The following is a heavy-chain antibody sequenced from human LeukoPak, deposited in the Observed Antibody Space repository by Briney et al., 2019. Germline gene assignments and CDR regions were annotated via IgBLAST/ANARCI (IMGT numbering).Heavy chain of an antibody. J-gene: IGHJ6*03. CDR2: INPNSGVT. Sequence: GSVKVSCKSSGYTFTEHYMHWMRQAPGQGLEWMGWINPNSGVTRYAQRFQGRVTMTRDTSTSTAYMELRSLRSDDTAVYYCARDTPRIAVAGTLDYYYYMDVWGKGTTVTVSS. V-gene: IGHV1-2*02. D-gene: IGHD6-19*01. CDR1: GYTFTEHY. CDR3: ARDTPRIAVAGTLDYYYYMDV.